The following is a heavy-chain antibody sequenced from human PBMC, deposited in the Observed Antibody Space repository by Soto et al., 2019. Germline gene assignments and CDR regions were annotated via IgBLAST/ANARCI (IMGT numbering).Heavy chain of an antibody. D-gene: IGHD5-12*01. CDR1: GDSLTGHSYY. CDR2: IYYSGST. V-gene: IGHV4-61*01. CDR3: ARTNSGRDYYFDY. Sequence: SETLSLTCTVSGDSLTGHSYYWTWVRQPPGKGLEWIGYIYYSGSTNYNPSLKSRVTISVDTSKNQFSLKLSSVTAADTAVYYCARTNSGRDYYFDYWGQGTLVTVSS. J-gene: IGHJ4*02.